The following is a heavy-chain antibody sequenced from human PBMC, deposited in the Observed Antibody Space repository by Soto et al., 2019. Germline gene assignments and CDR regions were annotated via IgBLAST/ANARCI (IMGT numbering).Heavy chain of an antibody. J-gene: IGHJ4*02. Sequence: GASVKVSCKASGYTFTIYGIGWVRQAPGQGLEWMGWINAGNGNTKYSQKFQGRVTITRDTSASTAYMELSSLRSEDTAVYYCARSIVVVTALDYWGQGTLVTVSS. CDR3: ARSIVVVTALDY. CDR1: GYTFTIYG. D-gene: IGHD2-21*02. CDR2: INAGNGNT. V-gene: IGHV1-3*01.